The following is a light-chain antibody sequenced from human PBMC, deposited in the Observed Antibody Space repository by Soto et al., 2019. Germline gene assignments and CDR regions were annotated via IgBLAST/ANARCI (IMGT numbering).Light chain of an antibody. CDR2: DVT. CDR1: SIDVGDNNY. Sequence: QSALTQPASVSGSPGQSITISCTGTSIDVGDNNYVSWYQQHPGKAPKLMIYDVTHRPSGISNRFSGSKSGNTASLTISGLQAEDEADYYCSSYTSSSTLDVFGTGTKLTVL. CDR3: SSYTSSSTLDV. V-gene: IGLV2-14*01. J-gene: IGLJ1*01.